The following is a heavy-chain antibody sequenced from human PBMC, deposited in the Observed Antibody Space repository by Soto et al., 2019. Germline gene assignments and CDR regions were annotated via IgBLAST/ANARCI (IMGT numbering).Heavy chain of an antibody. CDR1: GYTFTGYY. CDR2: INPNSGGT. V-gene: IGHV1-2*04. J-gene: IGHJ4*02. D-gene: IGHD5-18*01. CDR3: ARGRGYNDRDYFDY. Sequence: ASVKVSCKASGYTFTGYYMHWVRQAPGQGLEWMGWINPNSGGTNYAQKFQGWVTMTRDTSISTAYMELSRLRSDDTAVYYCARGRGYNDRDYFDYWGQGTLVTAPQ.